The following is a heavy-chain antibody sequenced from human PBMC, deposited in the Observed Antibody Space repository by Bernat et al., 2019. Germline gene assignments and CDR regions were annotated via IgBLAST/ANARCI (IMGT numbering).Heavy chain of an antibody. CDR3: ARDRKRYSSGHDVAY. Sequence: QVQLVQSGAEVKKPGASVKVSCKASGYTFTSYGISWVRQAPGQGLEWMGWISAYKGNTNYAQKLQGRVTMTTDTSTSTAYMELRSLRSDDTAVYYCARDRKRYSSGHDVAYWGQGTLVTCSS. CDR1: GYTFTSYG. D-gene: IGHD6-19*01. CDR2: ISAYKGNT. V-gene: IGHV1-18*01. J-gene: IGHJ4*01.